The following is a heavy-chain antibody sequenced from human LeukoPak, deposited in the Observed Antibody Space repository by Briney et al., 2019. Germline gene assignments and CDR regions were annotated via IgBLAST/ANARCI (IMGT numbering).Heavy chain of an antibody. CDR1: GGSISSGDYY. V-gene: IGHV4-30-4*01. CDR2: IYYSGST. J-gene: IGHJ4*02. D-gene: IGHD3-22*01. CDR3: ASSGYYLRKGIDY. Sequence: SETLSLTCTVPGGSISSGDYYWSWIRQPPGKGLEWIGYIYYSGSTYYNPSLKSRVTISVDTSKNQFSLKLSSVTAADTAVYYCASSGYYLRKGIDYWGQGTLVTVSS.